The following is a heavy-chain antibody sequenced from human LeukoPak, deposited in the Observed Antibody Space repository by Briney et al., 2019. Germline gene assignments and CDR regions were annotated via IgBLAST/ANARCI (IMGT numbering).Heavy chain of an antibody. J-gene: IGHJ4*02. D-gene: IGHD3-22*01. CDR3: AKRAAYDSSGYQNDY. V-gene: IGHV3-23*01. CDR2: ISGSGGST. CDR1: GFTFSSYG. Sequence: GGSLRLSCAASGFTFSSYGMSWVRQAPGKGLEWVSAISGSGGSTYYADSVKGRFTTSRDNSKNTLYLQMNSLRAEDTAVYYCAKRAAYDSSGYQNDYWGQGTLVTVSS.